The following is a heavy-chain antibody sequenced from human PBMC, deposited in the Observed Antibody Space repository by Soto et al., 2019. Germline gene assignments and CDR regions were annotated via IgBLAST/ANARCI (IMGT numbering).Heavy chain of an antibody. V-gene: IGHV3-9*01. J-gene: IGHJ3*02. CDR1: GFTFDYYA. D-gene: IGHD5-18*01. CDR3: AKGSIQLWLRGAFDI. Sequence: GGSLRLSCAASGFTFDYYAMHWVRQAPGKGLEWVSGISWNSGSIGYADSVKGRFTISRDNAKNSLYLQMNSLRAEDTALYYCAKGSIQLWLRGAFDIWGQGTMVTVSS. CDR2: ISWNSGSI.